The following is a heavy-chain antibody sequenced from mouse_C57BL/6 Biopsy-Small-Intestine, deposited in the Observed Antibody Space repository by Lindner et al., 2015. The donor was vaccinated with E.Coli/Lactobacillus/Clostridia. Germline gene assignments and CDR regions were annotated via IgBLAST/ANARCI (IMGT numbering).Heavy chain of an antibody. V-gene: IGHV1S12*01. CDR2: ISRNGGT. J-gene: IGHJ2*01. D-gene: IGHD3-1*01. Sequence: SVKVSCKASGYTFTGFYIHWVRQAPGQGLEWMGWISRNGGTNYAQKFKGRVTMTRDTSAATAYMALSSLTSDDSAVYYCARGAEELAARYFDYWGQGTQVTVSS. CDR3: ARGAEELAARYFDY. CDR1: GYTFTGFY.